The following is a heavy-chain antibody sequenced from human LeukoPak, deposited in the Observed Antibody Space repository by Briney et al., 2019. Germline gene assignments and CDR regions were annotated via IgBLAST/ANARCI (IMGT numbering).Heavy chain of an antibody. V-gene: IGHV3-23*01. J-gene: IGHJ4*02. Sequence: GGSLRLSCATSGFTFSSYAMSWVRQAPGKGLEWVSAISGSGGSTYYADSVKGRFTISRDNSRNTLYLQMNSLRAEDTAVYYCAKGVRRSSDYSSPVDYWGQGTLVTVSS. D-gene: IGHD3-22*01. CDR3: AKGVRRSSDYSSPVDY. CDR2: ISGSGGST. CDR1: GFTFSSYA.